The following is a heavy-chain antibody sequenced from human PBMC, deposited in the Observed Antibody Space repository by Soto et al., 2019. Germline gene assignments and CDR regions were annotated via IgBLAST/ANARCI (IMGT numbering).Heavy chain of an antibody. D-gene: IGHD1-26*01. J-gene: IGHJ6*02. Sequence: GSLRLSCAASGFTFSNYAMSWVRQAPGKGLEWVSAISGSGDSTYYADSVKGRFTISRDNSKNTLYLQMNSLRAEDTAVYYCLVGPTPYYYYGMDVWGQGTTVTVSS. CDR3: LVGPTPYYYYGMDV. CDR1: GFTFSNYA. CDR2: ISGSGDST. V-gene: IGHV3-23*01.